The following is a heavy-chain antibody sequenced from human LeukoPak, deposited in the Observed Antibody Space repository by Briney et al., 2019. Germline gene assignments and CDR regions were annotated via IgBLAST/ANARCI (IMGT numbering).Heavy chain of an antibody. Sequence: ASVKVSCKASGHTFTSYVINWVRQATGQGLEWMGWVNPNSGNTGYAQKFQGRVTMTRNTSISTAYMELSSLRSEDTAVYYCARMYYDSSGSPLFDYWGQGTLVTVSS. CDR3: ARMYYDSSGSPLFDY. D-gene: IGHD3-22*01. CDR1: GHTFTSYV. CDR2: VNPNSGNT. J-gene: IGHJ4*02. V-gene: IGHV1-8*01.